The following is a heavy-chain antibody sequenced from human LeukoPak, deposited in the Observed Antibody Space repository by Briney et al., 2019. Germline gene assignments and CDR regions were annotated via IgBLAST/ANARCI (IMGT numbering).Heavy chain of an antibody. CDR3: ARGNRDYDAFDI. D-gene: IGHD3/OR15-3a*01. V-gene: IGHV4-4*07. Sequence: SETLSLTCTVSGGSISSYYWSWIRQPAGKGLEWIGRIYTSGSTNYNPSLKTRVTMSVDTSKNQFSLKLSSVTAADTAVYYCARGNRDYDAFDIWGQGTMVTVSS. CDR1: GGSISSYY. CDR2: IYTSGST. J-gene: IGHJ3*02.